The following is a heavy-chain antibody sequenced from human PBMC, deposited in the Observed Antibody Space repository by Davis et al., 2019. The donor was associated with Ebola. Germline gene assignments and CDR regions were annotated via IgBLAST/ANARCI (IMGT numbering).Heavy chain of an antibody. V-gene: IGHV3-66*01. CDR1: GFTVSSNY. CDR3: AARPIRARGIDAFDI. CDR2: IYSGGST. J-gene: IGHJ3*02. D-gene: IGHD3-10*01. Sequence: GGSLRLSCAASGFTVSSNYMSWVRQAPGKGLEWVSVIYSGGSTYYADSVKGRFIISRDNSKNTLYLQMNSLRAEDTAVYYCAARPIRARGIDAFDIWGQGTMVTVSS.